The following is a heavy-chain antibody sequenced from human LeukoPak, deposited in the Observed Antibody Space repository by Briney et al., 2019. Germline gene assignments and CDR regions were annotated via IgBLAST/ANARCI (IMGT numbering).Heavy chain of an antibody. V-gene: IGHV3-23*01. J-gene: IGHJ4*02. Sequence: PGGSLRLSCAASGFTFSSYAMSWVRQAPGKGLEWVSALSDGGGSTSYADSVEGRFTISRDNSKNTLYLQMNSLRAEDTAIYYCANGCSSTSCFDYWGQGTLVTVSS. CDR2: LSDGGGST. CDR3: ANGCSSTSCFDY. D-gene: IGHD2-2*01. CDR1: GFTFSSYA.